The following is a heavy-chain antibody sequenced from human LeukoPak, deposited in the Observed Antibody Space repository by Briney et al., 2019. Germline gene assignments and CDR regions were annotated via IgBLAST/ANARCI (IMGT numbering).Heavy chain of an antibody. V-gene: IGHV3-7*01. D-gene: IGHD2-2*01. Sequence: GGSLRLSCVASGLTFSRSWMSWVRQAPGKGLEWVANIRGDGVETYYADSVKGRFTISRDNAVNTLYLQVNSLRAEDTAVYYCARDRVVVPAAIHWFDPWGQGTLVTVSS. CDR3: ARDRVVVPAAIHWFDP. J-gene: IGHJ5*02. CDR1: GLTFSRSW. CDR2: IRGDGVET.